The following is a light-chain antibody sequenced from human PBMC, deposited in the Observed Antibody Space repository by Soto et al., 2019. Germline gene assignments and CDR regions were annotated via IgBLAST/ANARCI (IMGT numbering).Light chain of an antibody. CDR1: QSVSKC. Sequence: EIVLTQSPATLSLSPGERATLSCRASQSVSKCLAWYQQKPGQAPRLLIYDVSSRAPGIPARFSGSGSGTDFTLTISSLEPEDFAVYYCQQCNNWPPITFGQWTRLEI. CDR2: DVS. J-gene: IGKJ5*01. V-gene: IGKV3-11*01. CDR3: QQCNNWPPIT.